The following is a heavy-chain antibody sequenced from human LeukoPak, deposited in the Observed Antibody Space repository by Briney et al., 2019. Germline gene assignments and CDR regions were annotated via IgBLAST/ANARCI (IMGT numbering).Heavy chain of an antibody. CDR2: ILHDGSNK. V-gene: IGHV3-30*14. Sequence: GRSLRLSCASSGFTFSSYPMYWVRQAPGKGLEWVAVILHDGSNKYYADSVKGRFTISRDNSKNTLYLQMNSLRAEDTAVYYCATCRDGYNYFDDWGQGTLVTVSS. D-gene: IGHD5-24*01. J-gene: IGHJ4*02. CDR3: ATCRDGYNYFDD. CDR1: GFTFSSYP.